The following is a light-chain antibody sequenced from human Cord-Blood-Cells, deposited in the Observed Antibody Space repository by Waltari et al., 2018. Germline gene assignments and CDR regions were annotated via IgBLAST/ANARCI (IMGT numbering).Light chain of an antibody. CDR2: GAS. CDR3: QQYNNWPRT. Sequence: EIVMTQSPATLSVSPGERATLSCRARQSVSSNLAWYQQKPGQALRLLVYGASTRATGSPARLSGSGSGTGFTLTISSLQSEDFAVYYCQQYNNWPRTFGQGTKVEIK. J-gene: IGKJ1*01. V-gene: IGKV3-15*01. CDR1: QSVSSN.